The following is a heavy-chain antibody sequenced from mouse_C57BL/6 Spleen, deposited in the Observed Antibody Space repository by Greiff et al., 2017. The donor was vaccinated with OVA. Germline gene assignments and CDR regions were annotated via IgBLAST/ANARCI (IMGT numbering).Heavy chain of an antibody. D-gene: IGHD3-3*01. V-gene: IGHV1-52*01. CDR2: IDPSDSET. CDR1: GYTFTSYW. J-gene: IGHJ2*01. CDR3: ARGADPRGYFDY. Sequence: QVQLQQPGAELVRPGSSVKLSCKASGYTFTSYWMHWVKQRPIQGLEWIGNIDPSDSETHYNQKFKDKATLTVDKSSSTAYMQLSSLTSEDSAVYYCARGADPRGYFDYWGQGTTLTVSS.